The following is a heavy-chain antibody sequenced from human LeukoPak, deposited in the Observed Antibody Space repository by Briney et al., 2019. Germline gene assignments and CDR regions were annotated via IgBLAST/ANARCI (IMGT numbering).Heavy chain of an antibody. D-gene: IGHD1-26*01. Sequence: PGGSLRLSCAASGFTFSSYSMNWVRQAPGKGLEWVSSISSSSSYIYYADSVKGRFTISRDNAKNSLYLQMNSLRAEDTAVHYCARGELKESASDIWGQGTMVTVSS. CDR1: GFTFSSYS. CDR2: ISSSSSYI. V-gene: IGHV3-21*01. CDR3: ARGELKESASDI. J-gene: IGHJ3*02.